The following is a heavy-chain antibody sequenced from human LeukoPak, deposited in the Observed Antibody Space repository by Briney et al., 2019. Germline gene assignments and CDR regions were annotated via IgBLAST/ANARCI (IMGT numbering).Heavy chain of an antibody. Sequence: PSQTLSLTCTVSGGSISSGGYYWSWIRQHPGKGLEWIGYIYYSGSTYYNPSLKSRVTISLDMSKNQFSLNLNSVTAADTAVYFCARRAQSTGNWFDPWGQGTLVTVSS. D-gene: IGHD2-2*01. CDR1: GGSISSGGYY. CDR3: ARRAQSTGNWFDP. V-gene: IGHV4-31*03. CDR2: IYYSGST. J-gene: IGHJ5*02.